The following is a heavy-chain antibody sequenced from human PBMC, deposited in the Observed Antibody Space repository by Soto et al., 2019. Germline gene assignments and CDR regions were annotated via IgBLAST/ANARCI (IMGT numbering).Heavy chain of an antibody. CDR1: GFTFSSYD. CDR3: ARNPYYDFWSGYFVGGDYYGMDV. Sequence: QVQLVESGGGVVQPGRSLRLSCAASGFTFSSYDMHWVRQAPGKGLEWVAVIWYDGSNKYYADSVKGRFTISRDNSKNTLYLQMNSLRAEDTAVYYCARNPYYDFWSGYFVGGDYYGMDVWGQGTTVTVSS. D-gene: IGHD3-3*01. CDR2: IWYDGSNK. J-gene: IGHJ6*02. V-gene: IGHV3-33*01.